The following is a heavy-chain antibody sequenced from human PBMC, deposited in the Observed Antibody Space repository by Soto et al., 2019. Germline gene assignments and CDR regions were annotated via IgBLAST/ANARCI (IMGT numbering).Heavy chain of an antibody. V-gene: IGHV1-18*04. CDR1: GYTFTTYG. CDR3: ARVPSSWYYYYSMDV. J-gene: IGHJ6*02. CDR2: ISGYSGDT. D-gene: IGHD6-13*01. Sequence: ASVKVSCKASGYTFTTYGISWVRQAPGQGLEWMGWISGYSGDTNYAQKLQGRVTVTTDTSTSTAYMELRSLRSDDTAVYYCARVPSSWYYYYSMDVWGQGTTVTVSS.